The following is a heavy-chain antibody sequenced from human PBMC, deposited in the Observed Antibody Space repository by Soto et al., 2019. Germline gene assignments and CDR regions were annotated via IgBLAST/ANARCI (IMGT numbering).Heavy chain of an antibody. CDR2: IWYDGSNK. CDR3: ASSIN. Sequence: GGSLRLSCTASGFIFSNYAMHWVRRAPGKGLDWVGVIWYDGSNKDYAESVKGRFTISRDNSKNMLYLQMNSLRADDTAVYYCASSINWGQGTLVTVSS. J-gene: IGHJ4*02. V-gene: IGHV3-33*08. CDR1: GFIFSNYA.